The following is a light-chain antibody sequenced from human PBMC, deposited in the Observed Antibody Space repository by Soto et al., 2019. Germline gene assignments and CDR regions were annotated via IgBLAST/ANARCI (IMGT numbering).Light chain of an antibody. CDR2: GAS. CDR1: QSVSSSY. Sequence: EIVLTQSPGTLSLSPGERATLSCRASQSVSSSYLAWYQQKPGQAPRLLIYGASSRATGIPDRFSGSGSGTDFTLTISSLQPDDFATYYCQQYNSYSPLTFGGGTKVEIK. V-gene: IGKV3-20*01. CDR3: QQYNSYSPLT. J-gene: IGKJ4*01.